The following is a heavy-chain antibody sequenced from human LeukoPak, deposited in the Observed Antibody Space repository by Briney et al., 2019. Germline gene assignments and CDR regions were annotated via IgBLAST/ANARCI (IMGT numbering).Heavy chain of an antibody. Sequence: GASVKVSCKASGGTFISYAISWVRQAPGQGLEWMGRIIPILGIANYAQKFQGRVTITADKSTSTAYMELSSLRSEDAAVYYCARDQDDYGDYWGQGTLVTVSS. CDR1: GGTFISYA. V-gene: IGHV1-69*04. D-gene: IGHD5-24*01. CDR3: ARDQDDYGDY. CDR2: IIPILGIA. J-gene: IGHJ4*02.